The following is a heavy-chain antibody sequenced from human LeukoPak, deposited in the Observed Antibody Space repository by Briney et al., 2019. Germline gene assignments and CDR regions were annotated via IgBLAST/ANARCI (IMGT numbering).Heavy chain of an antibody. Sequence: ASVKVSCKASGYGFTSHYMHWVRQAPGQGLEWMGLINPSGSSTLYAQKFQGRVTMTRDMSTTTDYMELSSLTSEDTAVYYCARDNSVGDIAWWFDPWGQGTLVTVSS. CDR3: ARDNSVGDIAWWFDP. V-gene: IGHV1-46*01. CDR2: INPSGSST. CDR1: GYGFTSHY. D-gene: IGHD3-16*02. J-gene: IGHJ5*02.